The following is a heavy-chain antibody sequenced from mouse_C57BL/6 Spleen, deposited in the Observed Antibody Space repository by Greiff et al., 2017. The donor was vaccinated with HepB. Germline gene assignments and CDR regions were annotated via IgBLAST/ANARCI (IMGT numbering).Heavy chain of an antibody. V-gene: IGHV1-26*01. J-gene: IGHJ4*01. CDR2: INPNNGGT. D-gene: IGHD2-3*01. CDR1: GYTFTDYY. CDR3: ARGFFYSLAMDY. Sequence: VQLQQSGPELVKPGASVKISCKASGYTFTDYYMNWVKQSHGKSLEWIGDINPNNGGTSYNQKFKGKATLTVDKSSSTAYMELRSLTSEDSAVYYCARGFFYSLAMDYWGQGTSVTVSS.